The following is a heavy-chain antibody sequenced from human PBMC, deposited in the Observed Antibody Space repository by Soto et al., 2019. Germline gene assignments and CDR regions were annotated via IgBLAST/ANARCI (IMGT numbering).Heavy chain of an antibody. CDR1: GYTFTAYY. J-gene: IGHJ4*03. Sequence: ASVKVSCKASGYTFTAYYVHWLRQAPGQGLEWMGWVNPHSGATVIAQRFLGSVTLTTDTSINTAYMELTSLTYDHTALYYLLKPPNPLSPYAFHLWGHGTLVTVSS. D-gene: IGHD2-15*01. CDR2: VNPHSGAT. CDR3: LKPPNPLSPYAFHL. V-gene: IGHV1-2*04.